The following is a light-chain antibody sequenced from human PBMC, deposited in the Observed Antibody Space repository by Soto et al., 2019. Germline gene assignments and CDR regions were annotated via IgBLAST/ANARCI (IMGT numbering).Light chain of an antibody. V-gene: IGLV3-1*01. Sequence: SYELTQPPSVSVSPGQTASITCSGDKLGDKYACWYQQKPGQSPLLVIYQDSKRPSGIPERFSGSNSGNTATLTISGTQAMDEADYYCQAWDSTGVFGGGTKLTVL. CDR1: KLGDKY. CDR2: QDS. CDR3: QAWDSTGV. J-gene: IGLJ3*02.